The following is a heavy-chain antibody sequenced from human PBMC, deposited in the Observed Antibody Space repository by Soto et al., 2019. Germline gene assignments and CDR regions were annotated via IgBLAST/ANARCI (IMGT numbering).Heavy chain of an antibody. CDR2: ISYDGSKK. CDR1: GFTFSSYA. J-gene: IGHJ4*02. Sequence: QVQLVASGGGVVQPGRSLRLSCAASGFTFSSYAMHWVRQAPGKGLEWVAVISYDGSKKYYADSGKGRFTISRDNSKNTMYLQVNSLRAEDTAVYYCARAGREIEATIGVDYWGQGALVRVCS. V-gene: IGHV3-30-3*01. D-gene: IGHD5-12*01. CDR3: ARAGREIEATIGVDY.